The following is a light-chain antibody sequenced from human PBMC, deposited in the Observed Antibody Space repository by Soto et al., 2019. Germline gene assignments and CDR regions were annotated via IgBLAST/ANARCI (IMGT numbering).Light chain of an antibody. Sequence: EIVMRQSPATLSVSPGERATLSCRASQSVSSNLAWYQQKPGQAPRLLIYGASTRATGIPARFSGSGSGTEFTLTISIQQSEDFAVYCWQQYNNWWTFGQGTKVDIK. CDR1: QSVSSN. CDR3: QQYNNWWT. CDR2: GAS. V-gene: IGKV3-15*01. J-gene: IGKJ1*01.